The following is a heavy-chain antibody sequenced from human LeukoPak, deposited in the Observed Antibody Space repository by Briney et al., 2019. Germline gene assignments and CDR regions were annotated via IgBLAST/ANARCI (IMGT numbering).Heavy chain of an antibody. J-gene: IGHJ4*01. CDR3: AREDSSGYYSPLDY. Sequence: SETLSLTCTVSGGSISSGSCYWSWIRQPAGKGLEWIGRIYTSGSTNYNPSLKSRVTISVDTSKNQFSLKLSSVTAADTAVYYCAREDSSGYYSPLDYWGQEPWSPSPQ. CDR2: IYTSGST. V-gene: IGHV4-61*02. D-gene: IGHD3-22*01. CDR1: GGSISSGSCY.